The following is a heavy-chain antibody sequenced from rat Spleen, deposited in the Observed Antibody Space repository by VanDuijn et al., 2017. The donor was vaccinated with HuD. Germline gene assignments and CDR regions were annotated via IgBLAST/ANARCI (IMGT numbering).Heavy chain of an antibody. V-gene: IGHV2-13*01. CDR3: TRDHYYSAVSAF. CDR2: IWGNGNA. CDR1: GFSLSNYG. Sequence: QVQLKESGPGLVQPSQTLSLTCTVSGFSLSNYGLIWVRQPPGKGLEWMGVIWGNGNANYNSLLKSRLSISRDTSKSQVYLEMTSLQTEDTATYYCTRDHYYSAVSAFWGQGTLVTVSS. D-gene: IGHD1-1*01. J-gene: IGHJ3*01.